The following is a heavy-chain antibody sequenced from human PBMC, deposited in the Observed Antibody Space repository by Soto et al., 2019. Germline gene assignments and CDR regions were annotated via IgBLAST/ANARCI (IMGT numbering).Heavy chain of an antibody. V-gene: IGHV4-34*01. CDR3: AGAGLAVGLFDY. D-gene: IGHD6-19*01. Sequence: QVQLQQWGAGLLKPSETLSLTCAVYGGSFSGYYWNWIRQAPGKGLEWIGEINHSGRTNYNPSLKSRVTISVDTSKNLFSLKLSSVTAADTAVYYCAGAGLAVGLFDYWGQGTLVTVSS. CDR2: INHSGRT. CDR1: GGSFSGYY. J-gene: IGHJ4*02.